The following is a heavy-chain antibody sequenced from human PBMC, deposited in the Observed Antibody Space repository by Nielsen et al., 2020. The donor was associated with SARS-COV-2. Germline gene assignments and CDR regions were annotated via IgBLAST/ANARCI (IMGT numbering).Heavy chain of an antibody. V-gene: IGHV3-7*01. J-gene: IGHJ6*02. CDR1: GFTFSSYW. CDR2: IKQDGSEK. D-gene: IGHD2-2*01. Sequence: GESLKISCAASGFTFSSYWMSWVRQAPGKGLEWVANIKQDGSEKYYVDSVKGRFTISRDNAKNSLYLQMNSLRAEDTAVYYCAGVTGDIVVVPAAREYYYYYYGMDVWGQGTTVTVSS. CDR3: AGVTGDIVVVPAAREYYYYYYGMDV.